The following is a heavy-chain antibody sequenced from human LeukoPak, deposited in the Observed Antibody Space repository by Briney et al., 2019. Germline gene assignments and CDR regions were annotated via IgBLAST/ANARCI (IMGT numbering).Heavy chain of an antibody. CDR3: ARLNLGYGYFLEATKRDY. J-gene: IGHJ4*02. D-gene: IGHD5-18*01. CDR1: GLTFSTSA. Sequence: GGSLRLSCAASGLTFSTSAMNWVRQAPGKGLEWVSAITGSGGNTYYSDSVKSRFTISRDNSKNTLYLQMNSLRAEDTAVYYCARLNLGYGYFLEATKRDYWGQGTLVTVSS. V-gene: IGHV3-23*01. CDR2: ITGSGGNT.